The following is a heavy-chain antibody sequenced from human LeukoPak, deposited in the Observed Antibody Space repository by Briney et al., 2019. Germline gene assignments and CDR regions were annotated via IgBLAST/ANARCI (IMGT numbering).Heavy chain of an antibody. V-gene: IGHV4-34*01. J-gene: IGHJ4*02. Sequence: PSETLSLTCAVYGGSFSGYYWSWIHQPPGKGLEWIGEINHSGSTNYNPSLKSRVTISVDTSKNQFSLKLSSVTAADTAVYYCARVYPPGCYDSSGYCHFDYWGQGTLVTASS. CDR1: GGSFSGYY. D-gene: IGHD3-22*01. CDR3: ARVYPPGCYDSSGYCHFDY. CDR2: INHSGST.